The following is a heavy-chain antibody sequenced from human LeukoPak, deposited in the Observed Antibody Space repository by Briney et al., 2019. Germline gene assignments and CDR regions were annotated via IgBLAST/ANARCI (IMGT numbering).Heavy chain of an antibody. CDR2: INSDGSST. CDR1: GFTFSSYW. V-gene: IGHV3-74*01. CDR3: ARTVVPAAIIDY. Sequence: GGSLRLSCAASGFTFSSYWMHWVRQAPGKGLVWVSRINSDGSSTSYADSVKGRFTISRDNAKNTLYLQMNSLRAEDAAVYYCARTVVPAAIIDYWGQGTLVTVSS. D-gene: IGHD2-2*01. J-gene: IGHJ4*02.